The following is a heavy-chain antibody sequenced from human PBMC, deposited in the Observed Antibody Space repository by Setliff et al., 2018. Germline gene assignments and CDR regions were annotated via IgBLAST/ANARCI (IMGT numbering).Heavy chain of an antibody. Sequence: PSETLSLTCAVYGGSFSGYYWSWIRQPPGKGLEWIGQIHHSGYTNYNPSLKSRVTISIDTSRNRFSLKLSSVTAADTAVYYCARGHCSSGECPNYFDPWGQGTQVTVSS. CDR1: GGSFSGYY. J-gene: IGHJ5*02. CDR2: IHHSGYT. CDR3: ARGHCSSGECPNYFDP. V-gene: IGHV4-34*01. D-gene: IGHD2-15*01.